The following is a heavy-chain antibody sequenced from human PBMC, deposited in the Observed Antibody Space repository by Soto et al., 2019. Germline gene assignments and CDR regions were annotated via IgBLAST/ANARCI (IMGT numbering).Heavy chain of an antibody. CDR2: IKTRDEGETT. J-gene: IGHJ6*02. CDR1: GFSVSKAW. CDR3: TTGSVEGF. D-gene: IGHD2-15*01. Sequence: EVQLVDSGGGLVKPGGSLRLSCEASGFSVSKAWMNWVRQAPGKGLEWVGRIKTRDEGETTNYAAPVKGRFTISRDDSKNTLYLQMNSLKTEDTAVYYCTTGSVEGFWGQGTTVTASS. V-gene: IGHV3-15*07.